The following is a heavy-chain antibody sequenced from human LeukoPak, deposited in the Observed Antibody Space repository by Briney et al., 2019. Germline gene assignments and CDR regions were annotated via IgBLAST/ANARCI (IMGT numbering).Heavy chain of an antibody. CDR3: ARVCGGNSE. J-gene: IGHJ4*02. V-gene: IGHV3-21*04. D-gene: IGHD4-23*01. CDR2: ISSESTHI. Sequence: GGSLRLSCEASGFTLSAHSMDWVRQAPGKGLEWVASISSESTHIYYPDSLKGRFTVSRDNAKNSLYLQMNSLRAEDTALYYCARVCGGNSEGGQGTLVTVSS. CDR1: GFTLSAHS.